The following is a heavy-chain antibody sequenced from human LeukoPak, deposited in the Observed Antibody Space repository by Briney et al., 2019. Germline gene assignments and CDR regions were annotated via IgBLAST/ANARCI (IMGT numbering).Heavy chain of an antibody. CDR2: IYTSGST. CDR3: ARDEYYYGSGSYYTFDY. J-gene: IGHJ4*02. V-gene: IGHV4-4*07. D-gene: IGHD3-10*01. Sequence: PSETLSLTCTVSGGSISSYYWSWIRQPAGKGLEWIGRIYTSGSTNYNPSLKSRATMSVDTSKNQFSLKLSSVTAADTAVYYCARDEYYYGSGSYYTFDYWGQGTLVTVSS. CDR1: GGSISSYY.